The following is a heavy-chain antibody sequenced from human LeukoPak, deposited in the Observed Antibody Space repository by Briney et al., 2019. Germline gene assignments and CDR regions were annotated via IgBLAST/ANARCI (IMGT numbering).Heavy chain of an antibody. CDR1: GYTFTSYD. CDR2: MNPNSGNT. V-gene: IGHV1-8*03. Sequence: GASVKVSCKASGYTFTSYDINWVRQATGQGLEWMGWMNPNSGNTGYAQKFQGRVTITRNTSISTAYMELSRLRSDDTAVYYCAKDSSGYPGDYWGQGTLVTVSS. CDR3: AKDSSGYPGDY. D-gene: IGHD3-22*01. J-gene: IGHJ4*02.